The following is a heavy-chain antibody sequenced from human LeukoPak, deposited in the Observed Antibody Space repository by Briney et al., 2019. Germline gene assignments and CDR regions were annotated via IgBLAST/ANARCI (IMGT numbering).Heavy chain of an antibody. CDR2: MSYDGKDK. CDR1: GFTAGSNY. V-gene: IGHV3-30*03. J-gene: IGHJ4*02. Sequence: GGSLRLSCAASGFTAGSNYMSWVRQAPGKGLEWVAAMSYDGKDKFYTDSVKGRFTISRDNSKNTMYLQMNNLRVEDTAIYHCARDGDTAIRGVNFDYWGQGTLVTVSS. CDR3: ARDGDTAIRGVNFDY. D-gene: IGHD3-10*01.